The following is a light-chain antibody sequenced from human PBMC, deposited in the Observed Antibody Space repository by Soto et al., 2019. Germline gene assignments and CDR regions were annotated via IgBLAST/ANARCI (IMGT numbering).Light chain of an antibody. V-gene: IGLV2-14*01. CDR3: ISYTSSSLYV. Sequence: QSALTQPASVSASPGQSITISCTGTSRDVGGYNYVSWYQQHPGKAPELMIHDVSNRPSGVSNRFSGSKSGNTASLTISGLQAEDEAEYYCISYTSSSLYVFGTGTKVTVL. CDR2: DVS. CDR1: SRDVGGYNY. J-gene: IGLJ1*01.